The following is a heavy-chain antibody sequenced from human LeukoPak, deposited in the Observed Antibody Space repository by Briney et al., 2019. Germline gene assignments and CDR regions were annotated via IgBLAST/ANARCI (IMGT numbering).Heavy chain of an antibody. Sequence: ASVKVSCKASGYTFSSYTMNWVRQAPGQGLEWMGWINTNTGNPTYAQDYTGRFVFSLDTSVGTTYLQISRLKAEDTAVYYCASGPSYSGSNEYFDSWGRGTLVTVSS. J-gene: IGHJ4*02. V-gene: IGHV7-4-1*02. D-gene: IGHD1-26*01. CDR3: ASGPSYSGSNEYFDS. CDR2: INTNTGNP. CDR1: GYTFSSYT.